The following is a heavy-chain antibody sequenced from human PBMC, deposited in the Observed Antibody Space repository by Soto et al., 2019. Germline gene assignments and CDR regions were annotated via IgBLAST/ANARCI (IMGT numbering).Heavy chain of an antibody. Sequence: PGGSLRLSCAASGFTFSGYGMHWVRQAPGKGLERVAVIWYDGSNKYYVDSVKGRFTISRDNSKNTLYLQMNSLRAEDTAVYYCARVGGSGSINYWGQGTLVTVSS. CDR2: IWYDGSNK. CDR1: GFTFSGYG. CDR3: ARVGGSGSINY. V-gene: IGHV3-33*01. J-gene: IGHJ4*02. D-gene: IGHD3-10*01.